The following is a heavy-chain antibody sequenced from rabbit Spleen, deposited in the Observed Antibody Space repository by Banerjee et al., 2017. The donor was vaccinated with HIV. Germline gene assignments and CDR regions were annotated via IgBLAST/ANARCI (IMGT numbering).Heavy chain of an antibody. D-gene: IGHD4-2*01. V-gene: IGHV1S45*01. CDR1: GFSFSSSYD. CDR2: IYTGNGKA. J-gene: IGHJ4*01. Sequence: QEQLVESGGGLVQPGASLTLTCTASGFSFSSSYDMCWVRQAPGKGLEWIACIYTGNGKAYYASWAKGRFTISKTSSTTVTLRMTSLTVADTATYFCARDDYNMNGAGTYFTLWGPGTLVTVS. CDR3: ARDDYNMNGAGTYFTL.